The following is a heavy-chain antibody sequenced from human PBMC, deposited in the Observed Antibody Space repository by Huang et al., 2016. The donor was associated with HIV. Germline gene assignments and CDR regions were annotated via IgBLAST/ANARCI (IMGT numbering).Heavy chain of an antibody. V-gene: IGHV1-8*01. CDR2: MKPKSGNV. Sequence: QIQLAQSGAEVKKPGASVKVSCKASGYTFTNYDINWVRQASGQGVGWMGWMKPKSGNVGYTKKFQGRVAILRNSSINTSYLEVTSLTSEDTAVYYCARGFGINYNHEAFDVWGQGTMVTVSS. CDR3: ARGFGINYNHEAFDV. CDR1: GYTFTNYD. J-gene: IGHJ3*01. D-gene: IGHD3-10*01.